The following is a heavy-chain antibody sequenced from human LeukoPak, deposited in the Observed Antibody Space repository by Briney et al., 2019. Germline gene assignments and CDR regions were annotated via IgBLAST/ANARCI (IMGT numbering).Heavy chain of an antibody. CDR3: ASKVTTGY. CDR2: IYGGGTT. D-gene: IGHD4-17*01. CDR1: GFTVNSNY. V-gene: IGHV3-66*01. Sequence: GGSLRLSCVVSGFTVNSNYMSWVHQAPGKGLEWVSVIYGGGTTNYADSVKGRFIVYRDNSKNTLYLQMNSLRVEDTAVYYCASKVTTGYWGQGTLVTVSS. J-gene: IGHJ4*02.